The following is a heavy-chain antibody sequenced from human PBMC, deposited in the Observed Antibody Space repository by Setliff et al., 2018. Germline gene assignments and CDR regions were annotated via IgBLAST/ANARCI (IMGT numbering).Heavy chain of an antibody. D-gene: IGHD5-18*01. J-gene: IGHJ4*02. Sequence: ASVKVSCKASGYTFSNYAFAWVRQAPGQGLEWVGWISVYNGDTNYAQKFQGRVTLTTDNTTSTAYMELRSLTSDDSAFYYCARAPSVELVTIRTNSWFTYWGQGTLVTVSS. CDR1: GYTFSNYA. CDR2: ISVYNGDT. V-gene: IGHV1-18*01. CDR3: ARAPSVELVTIRTNSWFTY.